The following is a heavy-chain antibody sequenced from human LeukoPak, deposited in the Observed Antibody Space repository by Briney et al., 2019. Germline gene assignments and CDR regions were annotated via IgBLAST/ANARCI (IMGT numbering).Heavy chain of an antibody. CDR2: VADDGNHK. D-gene: IGHD2-15*01. V-gene: IGHV3-30*03. CDR3: AREAAWGQWYFDY. Sequence: GGSLRLSCAASGFTFRSYGMHWVRQALGKGLEWVAVVADDGNHKVYADSAKGRFTIYRDNSKNTLYLQMDSLRAEDTAVYYCAREAAWGQWYFDYWGQGTLVTVSS. J-gene: IGHJ4*02. CDR1: GFTFRSYG.